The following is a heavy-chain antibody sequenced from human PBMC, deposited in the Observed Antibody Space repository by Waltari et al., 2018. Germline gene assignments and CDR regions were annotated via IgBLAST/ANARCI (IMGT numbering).Heavy chain of an antibody. V-gene: IGHV3-23*01. CDR1: GFTFSSYA. D-gene: IGHD6-19*01. Sequence: EVQLLESGGGLEQPGGSLRLSCAASGFTFSSYAMTWVRQAPGKGPAWVSTLTNCGGNTFYADSVNGRFTISRDNSKNTLYLQRNSLRAEDTAVYYCAIYGGSGGSRSLPYGGQGTLVTVSS. CDR2: LTNCGGNT. J-gene: IGHJ4*02. CDR3: AIYGGSGGSRSLPY.